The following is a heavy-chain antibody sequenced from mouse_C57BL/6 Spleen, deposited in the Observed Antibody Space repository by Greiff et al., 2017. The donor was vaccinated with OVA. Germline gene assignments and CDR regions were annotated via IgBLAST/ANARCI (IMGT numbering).Heavy chain of an antibody. CDR1: GFTFSSYA. CDR2: ISSGGDYI. D-gene: IGHD1-1*01. V-gene: IGHV5-9-1*02. J-gene: IGHJ1*03. Sequence: DVMLVESGEGLVKPGGSLKLSCAASGFTFSSYAMSWVRQTPEKRLEWVAYISSGGDYIYYADNVKGRFTISRDNARNTLYLQMSSLKSEDTAMCYCTRDTPSRYGSSGGYFDVWGTGTTVTVSS. CDR3: TRDTPSRYGSSGGYFDV.